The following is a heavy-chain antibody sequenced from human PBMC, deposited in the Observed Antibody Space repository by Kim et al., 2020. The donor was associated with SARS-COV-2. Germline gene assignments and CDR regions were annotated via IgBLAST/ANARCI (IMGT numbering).Heavy chain of an antibody. CDR2: IYYSGST. V-gene: IGHV4-59*08. J-gene: IGHJ6*02. CDR1: GGSISSYY. CDR3: ASLSAASYYYYGMDV. Sequence: SETLSLTCTVSGGSISSYYWSWIRQPPGKGLEWIGYIYYSGSTNYNPSLKSRVTISVDTSKNQFSLKLSSVTAADTAVYYCASLSAASYYYYGMDVWGQGTTVTVSS. D-gene: IGHD6-13*01.